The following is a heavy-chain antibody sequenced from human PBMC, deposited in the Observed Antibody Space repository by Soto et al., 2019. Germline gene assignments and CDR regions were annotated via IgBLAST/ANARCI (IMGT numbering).Heavy chain of an antibody. Sequence: QVHLVQSGAEVRKPGAGVKISCKASGYTFTSYGISWVRQATGQGLEWMGWISAYNGNTNYAQKLQGRVTMTTDTSTSKAYMELRSLRSDDTAVYYCARVRGDIVVVPAATPYYYYGMDVWGQGTTVTVSS. D-gene: IGHD2-2*01. V-gene: IGHV1-18*01. CDR2: ISAYNGNT. CDR3: ARVRGDIVVVPAATPYYYYGMDV. J-gene: IGHJ6*02. CDR1: GYTFTSYG.